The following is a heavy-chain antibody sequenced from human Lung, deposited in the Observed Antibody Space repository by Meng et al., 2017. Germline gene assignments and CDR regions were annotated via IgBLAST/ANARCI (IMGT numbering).Heavy chain of an antibody. D-gene: IGHD4-11*01. CDR1: GGSFSDYY. J-gene: IGHJ4*02. V-gene: IGHV4-34*01. CDR3: ARGPTTMAHDFDY. Sequence: QGQLQKWGEGLLKPSEHLSLTCVVSGGSFSDYYGSWIRQPPGKGLEWIGEINHSGSTNYNPSLESRATISVDTSQNNLSLKLSSVTAADSAVYYCARGPTTMAHDFDYWGQGTLVTVSS. CDR2: INHSGST.